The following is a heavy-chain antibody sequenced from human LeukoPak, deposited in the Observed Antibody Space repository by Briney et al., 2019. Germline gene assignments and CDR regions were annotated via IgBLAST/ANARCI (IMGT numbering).Heavy chain of an antibody. D-gene: IGHD5-24*01. CDR3: ARGEMATIEDAFDI. J-gene: IGHJ3*02. Sequence: SETLSLTCTVSGGSISSHYWSWIRQSPGKGLEWIGYIYYSGGTNYNPSLKSRVTISVDTSKNQFSLKLSSVTAADTAVYYCARGEMATIEDAFDIWGQRTMVTVSS. V-gene: IGHV4-59*11. CDR2: IYYSGGT. CDR1: GGSISSHY.